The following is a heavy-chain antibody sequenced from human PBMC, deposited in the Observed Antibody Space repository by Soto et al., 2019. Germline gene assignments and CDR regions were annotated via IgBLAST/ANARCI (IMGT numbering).Heavy chain of an antibody. D-gene: IGHD6-19*01. CDR2: ISNDGITK. V-gene: IGHV3-30*03. CDR1: GFTFSTFA. J-gene: IGHJ4*02. CDR3: YSSEW. Sequence: QVQLVESGGGVVQPGRSLRLSCAASGFTFSTFAMHWVRQAPGKGLEWVALISNDGITKYYAESVKGRFTISRDNSKNTLYLEMDSLRTEDTAVYYAYSSEWWGQGTRVTVSS.